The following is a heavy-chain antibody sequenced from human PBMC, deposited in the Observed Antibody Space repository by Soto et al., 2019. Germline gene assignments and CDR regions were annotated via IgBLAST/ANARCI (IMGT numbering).Heavy chain of an antibody. CDR1: GFTFSSYG. J-gene: IGHJ6*02. V-gene: IGHV3-33*01. Sequence: QVQLVESGGGVVQPGRSLRLSCAASGFTFSSYGMHWVRQAPGKGLEWVAVIWYDGSNKYYADSVKGRFTISRDNSKNTLYLQMNSLRAEDTAVYYCATAGAYRGYYGSGSYYKGNYYYYGMDVLGQGTTVTVYS. CDR2: IWYDGSNK. CDR3: ATAGAYRGYYGSGSYYKGNYYYYGMDV. D-gene: IGHD3-10*01.